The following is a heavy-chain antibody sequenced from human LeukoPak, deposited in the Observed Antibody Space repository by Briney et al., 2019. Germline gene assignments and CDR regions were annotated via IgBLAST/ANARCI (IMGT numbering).Heavy chain of an antibody. CDR1: GFTFSSYS. J-gene: IGHJ4*02. V-gene: IGHV3-21*01. CDR3: VTGVGATYADY. Sequence: SGGSLRLSCAASGFTFSSYSMNWVRQAPGKGLEWVSSISSSSNYIYYADSVKGRFTISRDNAKNSLYLQMNSLRAEDTAVYYCVTGVGATYADYWGQGTLVTVSS. D-gene: IGHD1-26*01. CDR2: ISSSSNYI.